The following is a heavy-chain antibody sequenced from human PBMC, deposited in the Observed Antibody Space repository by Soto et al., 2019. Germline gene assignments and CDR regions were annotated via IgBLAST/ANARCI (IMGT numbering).Heavy chain of an antibody. J-gene: IGHJ3*02. D-gene: IGHD3-22*01. CDR2: ISAYNGNT. V-gene: IGHV1-18*01. CDR3: AVSDYDSSGSKAFDI. Sequence: ASVKVSCKASGYTFTSYGISWVRQAPGQGLEWMGWISAYNGNTNYAQKLQGRVTMTTDTSTSTAYMELRSLRSDDTAVYYCAVSDYDSSGSKAFDIWGQGTMVTVSS. CDR1: GYTFTSYG.